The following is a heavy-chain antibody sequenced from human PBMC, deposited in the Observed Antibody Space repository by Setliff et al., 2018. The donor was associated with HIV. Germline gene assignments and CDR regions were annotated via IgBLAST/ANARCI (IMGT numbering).Heavy chain of an antibody. Sequence: ASVKVSCKASGYTFINNYIHWVRQAPGQGLEWMGLINPTGDITFYPQKFQARVTMTRDTSIRTAYMELSRLTSDDTAVYFCARDKYYDSSANYFDRWGQGTLVTVSS. CDR3: ARDKYYDSSANYFDR. CDR1: GYTFINNY. CDR2: INPTGDIT. J-gene: IGHJ5*02. D-gene: IGHD3-22*01. V-gene: IGHV1-46*01.